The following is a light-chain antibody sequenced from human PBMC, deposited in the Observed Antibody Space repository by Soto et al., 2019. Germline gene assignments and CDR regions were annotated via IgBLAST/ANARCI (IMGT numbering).Light chain of an antibody. CDR1: SSDVGGYNY. Sequence: QSALTQPASVSGSPGQSITISCAGTSSDVGGYNYVSWYQQHPGKVPRLIISDVNKRPSGVSDRFSGSKSGNTASLTISGLQAEDEAYYYCASFTSSVTVVFGGGTKLTVL. J-gene: IGLJ2*01. CDR2: DVN. V-gene: IGLV2-14*03. CDR3: ASFTSSVTVV.